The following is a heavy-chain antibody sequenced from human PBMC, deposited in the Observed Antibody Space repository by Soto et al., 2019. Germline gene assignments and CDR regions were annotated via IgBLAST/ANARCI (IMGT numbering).Heavy chain of an antibody. CDR2: INWNGDRT. CDR1: GFSFEDYG. V-gene: IGHV3-20*04. Sequence: GGSLRLSCAASGFSFEDYGMSWVRQVPGKGLEWVSNINWNGDRTGYADSVNGRFTISRDNAKNSLFLQMKSLRPEDTALYYCAREAAAGSYYKPFDAWGQGT. D-gene: IGHD3-10*01. J-gene: IGHJ5*02. CDR3: AREAAAGSYYKPFDA.